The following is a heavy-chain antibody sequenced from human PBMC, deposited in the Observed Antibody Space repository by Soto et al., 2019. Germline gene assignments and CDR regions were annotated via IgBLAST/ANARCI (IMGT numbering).Heavy chain of an antibody. D-gene: IGHD3-22*01. Sequence: SSVKVSCKASGGTFSSYASSWVRQAPGQGLEWMGGIIPIFGTANYAQKFQGRVTITADESTSTAYMELSSLRSEDTAVYYCARVDSYYYDSSGYYPDAFDIWGQGTMVTVSS. CDR2: IIPIFGTA. CDR1: GGTFSSYA. V-gene: IGHV1-69*01. CDR3: ARVDSYYYDSSGYYPDAFDI. J-gene: IGHJ3*02.